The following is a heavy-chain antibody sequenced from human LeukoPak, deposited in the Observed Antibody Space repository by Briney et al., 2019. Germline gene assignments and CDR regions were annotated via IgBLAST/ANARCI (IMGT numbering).Heavy chain of an antibody. V-gene: IGHV4-59*01. CDR3: ARVFRGAVTSNWFDP. J-gene: IGHJ5*02. CDR1: GGSISGYY. CDR2: ISDSGST. Sequence: SETLSLTCTVSGGSISGYYWTWIRQPPGKGLEWIGYISDSGSTNYSPSLKSRVTMSVDSSNTEFSLRLDSVTAADPAVYYCARVFRGAVTSNWFDPWGQGTLVTVSS. D-gene: IGHD4-17*01.